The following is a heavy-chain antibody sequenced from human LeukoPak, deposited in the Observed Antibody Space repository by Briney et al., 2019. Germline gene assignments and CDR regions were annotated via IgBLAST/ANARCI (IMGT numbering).Heavy chain of an antibody. J-gene: IGHJ2*01. D-gene: IGHD2-2*01. CDR2: IYTSGST. CDR1: GGSISSYY. Sequence: SETLSLTCTVSGGSISSYYWSWIRQPAGKGLEWIGRIYTSGSTNYNPSLKSRVTMSVDTSKNQFSLKLSSVTAADTAVYSCARVPDCSSTSCYGADWYFDLWGRGTLVTVSS. V-gene: IGHV4-4*07. CDR3: ARVPDCSSTSCYGADWYFDL.